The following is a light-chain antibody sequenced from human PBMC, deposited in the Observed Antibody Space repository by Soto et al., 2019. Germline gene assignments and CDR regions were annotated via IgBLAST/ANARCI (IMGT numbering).Light chain of an antibody. CDR2: DVS. J-gene: IGKJ1*01. CDR1: QTVERW. CDR3: QQYKDSMWT. Sequence: DIQMTQSPSTLSASVGDRVTITCRASQTVERWLAWYQQKPGKAPNLLISDVSSLERGVPPRFSGSGSATEFTLTISGLQPDDFATYYCQQYKDSMWTFGQGTKVESK. V-gene: IGKV1-5*01.